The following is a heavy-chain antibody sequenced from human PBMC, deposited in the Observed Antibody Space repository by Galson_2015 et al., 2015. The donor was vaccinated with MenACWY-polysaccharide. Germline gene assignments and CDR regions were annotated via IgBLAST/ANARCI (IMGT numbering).Heavy chain of an antibody. CDR3: AHVMITFGGVIGDDAFDV. V-gene: IGHV2-5*02. Sequence: PALVKPTQTLTLTCTFSGFSLLTTGVGVNWIRQPPGKALEWLAVIYWDGDNRYSPSLRSRLTVTKDTSKNQVVLTMTNIDLVDTATYYCAHVMITFGGVIGDDAFDVWGPGTMGTVSS. J-gene: IGHJ3*01. CDR2: IYWDGDN. D-gene: IGHD3-16*01. CDR1: GFSLLTTGVG.